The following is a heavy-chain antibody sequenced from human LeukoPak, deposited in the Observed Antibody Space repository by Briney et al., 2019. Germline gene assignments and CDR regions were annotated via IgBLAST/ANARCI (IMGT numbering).Heavy chain of an antibody. V-gene: IGHV3-23*01. Sequence: GSLRLSCTGSGFTFSNYAMMWVRPAPGKGPEWVSAIRGGGGSAFYADSVKGRFTISRDNSKHTLFLQMNSLRAEDTAVYYCARDPNGDYIGAFDMWGPGTMVTVSS. D-gene: IGHD4-17*01. CDR3: ARDPNGDYIGAFDM. CDR2: IRGGGGSA. CDR1: GFTFSNYA. J-gene: IGHJ3*02.